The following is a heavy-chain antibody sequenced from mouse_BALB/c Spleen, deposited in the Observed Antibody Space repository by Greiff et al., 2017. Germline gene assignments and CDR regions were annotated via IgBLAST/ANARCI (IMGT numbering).Heavy chain of an antibody. J-gene: IGHJ4*01. CDR1: GFSLSRYS. CDR3: ASYDYDGYAMDY. CDR2: IWGGGST. V-gene: IGHV2-6-4*01. Sequence: VKVVESGPGLVAPSQSLSITCTVSGFSLSRYSVHWVRQPPGKGLEWLGMIWGGGSTDYNSALKSRLSISKDNSKSQVFLKMNSLQTDDTAMYYCASYDYDGYAMDYWGQGTSVTVSS. D-gene: IGHD2-4*01.